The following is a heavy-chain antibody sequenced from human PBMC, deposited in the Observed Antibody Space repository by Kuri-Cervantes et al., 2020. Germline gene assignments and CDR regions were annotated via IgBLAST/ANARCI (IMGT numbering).Heavy chain of an antibody. CDR2: VSDDGSNR. CDR1: GFIFSDYA. Sequence: GESLKISCAASGFIFSDYAIHWVRQAPGKGLEWVAVVSDDGSNRIYADSVKGRFTISRDNSKKTLYLQMTSLTTEDTAVYYCAKSGGYYYTRADYWGQGTLVTVSS. CDR3: AKSGGYYYTRADY. D-gene: IGHD3-22*01. V-gene: IGHV3-30-3*02. J-gene: IGHJ4*02.